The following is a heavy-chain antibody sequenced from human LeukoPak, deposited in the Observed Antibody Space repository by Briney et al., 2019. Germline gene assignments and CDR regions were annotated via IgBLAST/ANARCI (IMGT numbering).Heavy chain of an antibody. D-gene: IGHD4-17*01. V-gene: IGHV4-59*01. CDR1: GGSINNYY. Sequence: SETLSLTCTVSGGSINNYYWSWIRQPPGKGLEWIGYIYYRGSTNYNPSLKSRVTFSVDTSKNQFSLKLNSVSAADTAVYYCARGGDYGDLRYFDYWGQGTLVTVSS. CDR2: IYYRGST. CDR3: ARGGDYGDLRYFDY. J-gene: IGHJ4*02.